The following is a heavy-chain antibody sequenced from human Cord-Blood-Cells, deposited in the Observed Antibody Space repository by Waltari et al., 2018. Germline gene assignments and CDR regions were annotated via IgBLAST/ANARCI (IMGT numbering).Heavy chain of an antibody. J-gene: IGHJ4*02. Sequence: QLQLQESGPGLVKPSETLSLTCTVSGGSLSRSLYYWGWIRQPPGQGLGWIGSIYYSGTTYYNPSLKSRVTISVDTSKNQFSLKLSSVTAADTAVYYWTRHHSWRAYYYGSGSYYNFDYWGQGTLVTVSS. CDR2: IYYSGTT. D-gene: IGHD3-10*01. V-gene: IGHV4-39*01. CDR3: TRHHSWRAYYYGSGSYYNFDY. CDR1: GGSLSRSLYY.